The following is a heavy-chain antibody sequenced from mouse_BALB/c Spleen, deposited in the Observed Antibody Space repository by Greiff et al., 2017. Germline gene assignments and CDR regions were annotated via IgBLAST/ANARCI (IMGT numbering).Heavy chain of an antibody. CDR3: ARQGYGNPWFAY. CDR2: IYPGNVNT. Sequence: VKLMESGPELVKPGASVRISCKASGYTFTSYYIHWVKQRPGQGLEWIGWIYPGNVNTKYNEKFKGKATLTADKSSSTAYMQLSSLTSEDSAVYFCARQGYGNPWFAYWGQGTLVTVSA. CDR1: GYTFTSYY. J-gene: IGHJ3*01. D-gene: IGHD2-10*02. V-gene: IGHV1S56*01.